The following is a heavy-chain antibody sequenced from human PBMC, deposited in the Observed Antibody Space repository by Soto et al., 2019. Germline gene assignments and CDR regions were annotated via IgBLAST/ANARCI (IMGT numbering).Heavy chain of an antibody. J-gene: IGHJ6*02. V-gene: IGHV3-30*18. D-gene: IGHD1-1*01. CDR1: GFTFSSYG. CDR3: AKAGTAGIDV. Sequence: QVQLVESGGGVVQPGRSLRLSCAGSGFTFSSYGMHWVRQPPGKGLEWVAVISYDGSNKYYADSVKGRFTLSRDNSKNTRYLHINSMRAEDTAVYYCAKAGTAGIDVWGQGTTVTVSS. CDR2: ISYDGSNK.